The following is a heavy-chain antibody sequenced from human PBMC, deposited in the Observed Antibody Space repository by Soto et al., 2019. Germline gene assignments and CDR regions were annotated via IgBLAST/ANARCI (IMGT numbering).Heavy chain of an antibody. Sequence: ASVKVSCKASGYTFTSYGISWVRQAPGQGPEWMGWISAYNGNTNYAQKLQGRVTMTTDTSTSTVYMELRSLRSDDTAVYYCARVVGSGWYFDYWGQGTLVTVSS. CDR2: ISAYNGNT. CDR1: GYTFTSYG. D-gene: IGHD6-19*01. V-gene: IGHV1-18*01. CDR3: ARVVGSGWYFDY. J-gene: IGHJ4*02.